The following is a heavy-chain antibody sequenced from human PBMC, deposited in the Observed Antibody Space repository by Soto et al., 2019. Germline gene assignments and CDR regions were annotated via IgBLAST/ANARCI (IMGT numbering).Heavy chain of an antibody. CDR3: ARANIVVVAARANWFDP. D-gene: IGHD2-15*01. CDR1: GYTFTSYG. Sequence: ASVKVSCKASGYTFTSYGISWVRQAPGQGLEWMGWISAYNGNTNYAQKLQGRVTMTTDTSTSTAYMELRSLRSDDTAVYYCARANIVVVAARANWFDPWGQGTLVTVSS. CDR2: ISAYNGNT. J-gene: IGHJ5*02. V-gene: IGHV1-18*04.